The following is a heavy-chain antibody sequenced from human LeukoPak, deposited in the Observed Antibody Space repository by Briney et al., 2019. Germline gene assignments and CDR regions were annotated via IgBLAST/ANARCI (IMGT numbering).Heavy chain of an antibody. Sequence: ASVKVSCKASGYTFTDFGVSWVRQAPGQGLEWMGWISAYNGDTNYAQKFQGRVTTTRDTSISTAYMELSRLRSDDTAVYYCARDLPPQYSSSWFDDYWGQGTLVTVSS. CDR1: GYTFTDFG. J-gene: IGHJ4*02. D-gene: IGHD6-13*01. V-gene: IGHV1-18*01. CDR2: ISAYNGDT. CDR3: ARDLPPQYSSSWFDDY.